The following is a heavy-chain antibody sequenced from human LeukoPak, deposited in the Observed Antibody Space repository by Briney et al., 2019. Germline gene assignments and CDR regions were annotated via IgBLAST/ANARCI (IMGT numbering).Heavy chain of an antibody. CDR3: ARDHYGSGSYYTVGY. Sequence: GGSLRLSCAASGFTFSSYAMHWVRRAPGKGLEYVSAISSNGGSTYYANSVKGRFTISRDNSKNTLYLQMGSLRAEDMAVYYCARDHYGSGSYYTVGYWGQGTLVTVSS. J-gene: IGHJ4*02. CDR1: GFTFSSYA. D-gene: IGHD3-10*01. CDR2: ISSNGGST. V-gene: IGHV3-64*01.